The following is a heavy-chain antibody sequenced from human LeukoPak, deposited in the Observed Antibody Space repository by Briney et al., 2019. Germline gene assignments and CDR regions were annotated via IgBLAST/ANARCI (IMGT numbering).Heavy chain of an antibody. CDR1: GYTFTSCA. D-gene: IGHD2-2*01. Sequence: ASVKVSCKASGYTFTSCAIHWVRQAPGQRLEWMGWINGGNGNAKYSQEFQGRVIITRDTSANTAYMELSSLRSEDMALYYCARGGSYAMDVWGQATPVTVAS. V-gene: IGHV1-3*03. J-gene: IGHJ6*02. CDR3: ARGGSYAMDV. CDR2: INGGNGNA.